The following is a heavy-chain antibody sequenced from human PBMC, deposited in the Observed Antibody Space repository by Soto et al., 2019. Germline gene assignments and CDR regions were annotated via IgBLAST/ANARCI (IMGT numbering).Heavy chain of an antibody. CDR1: GYTLTELS. Sequence: ASVKVSCKVSGYTLTELSMHWVRQAPGKGLEWMGGFDPEDGETIYAQKFQGRVTMTEDTSTDTAYMELSSLRSEDTAVYYCATLGTDFGSGPEPYYYYDMDVWGKGTTVTVSS. J-gene: IGHJ6*03. CDR2: FDPEDGET. V-gene: IGHV1-24*01. CDR3: ATLGTDFGSGPEPYYYYDMDV. D-gene: IGHD3-3*01.